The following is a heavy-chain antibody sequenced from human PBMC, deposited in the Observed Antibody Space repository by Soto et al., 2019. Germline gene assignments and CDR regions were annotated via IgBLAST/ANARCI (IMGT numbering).Heavy chain of an antibody. CDR2: IYGNGDK. J-gene: IGHJ5*02. D-gene: IGHD2-15*01. V-gene: IGHV2-5*01. Sequence: QITLRESGPTLVKPTQTLTLTCSFSGFSLTTVAVAVGWIRQPPGRALEWVALIYGNGDKYYNTSLNNRLTTSQDTSMNQVVLILTTMDPVDTATYYCTPRRNSCSGGTCNVSFDPWGQGTLVTFSS. CDR3: TPRRNSCSGGTCNVSFDP. CDR1: GFSLTTVAVA.